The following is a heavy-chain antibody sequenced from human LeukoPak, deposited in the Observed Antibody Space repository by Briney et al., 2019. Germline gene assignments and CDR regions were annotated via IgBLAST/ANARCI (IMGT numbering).Heavy chain of an antibody. V-gene: IGHV4-4*07. Sequence: PSETLSLTCTVSGGSISSYYWSWIRQPAGKGLEWIGRTYTSGSTNYNPSLKSRVTMSVDTSKNQFSLKLSSVTAADTAVYYCARDSAAAGKGYYYYYGMDVWGQGTTVTVSS. J-gene: IGHJ6*02. CDR3: ARDSAAAGKGYYYYYGMDV. CDR2: TYTSGST. D-gene: IGHD6-13*01. CDR1: GGSISSYY.